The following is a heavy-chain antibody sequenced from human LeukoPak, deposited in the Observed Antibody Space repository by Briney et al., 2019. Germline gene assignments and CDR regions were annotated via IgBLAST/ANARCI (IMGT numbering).Heavy chain of an antibody. CDR3: ARRGYYGSGSFDY. D-gene: IGHD3-10*01. Sequence: SETLSLTCTVSGGSISSSSYYWGWIRQPPGKGLEWIGGIYYSGSTYYNPSLKSRVTISVDTSKNQFSLKLSSVTAADMAVYYCARRGYYGSGSFDYWGQGTLVTVSS. V-gene: IGHV4-39*01. J-gene: IGHJ4*02. CDR1: GGSISSSSYY. CDR2: IYYSGST.